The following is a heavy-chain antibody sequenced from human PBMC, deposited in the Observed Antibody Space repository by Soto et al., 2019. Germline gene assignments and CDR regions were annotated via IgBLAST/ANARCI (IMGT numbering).Heavy chain of an antibody. V-gene: IGHV3-30*18. Sequence: PGGSLRLSCAASGFTFISYGMHWVRQAPGKGLEWVAVISYDGSNKYYADSVKGRFTISRDNSKNTLYLQMNSLRAEDTAVYYCAKGAYYDSSGYPFDYWGQGTLVTVSS. CDR1: GFTFISYG. D-gene: IGHD3-22*01. CDR2: ISYDGSNK. J-gene: IGHJ4*02. CDR3: AKGAYYDSSGYPFDY.